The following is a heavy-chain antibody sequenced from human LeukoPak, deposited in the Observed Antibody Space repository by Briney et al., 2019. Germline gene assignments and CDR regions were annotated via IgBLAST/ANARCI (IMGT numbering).Heavy chain of an antibody. CDR2: IYTSGST. D-gene: IGHD3-22*01. J-gene: IGHJ4*02. V-gene: IGHV4-4*07. Sequence: PSETLSLTCTVSGGSISSYYWSWIRQPAGKGLEWIGRIYTSGSTNYNPSLKSPVTMSVDTSKNQFSLKLSSVTAADTAVYYCAREVYYYDSSGYFDWGQGTLVTVSS. CDR1: GGSISSYY. CDR3: AREVYYYDSSGYFD.